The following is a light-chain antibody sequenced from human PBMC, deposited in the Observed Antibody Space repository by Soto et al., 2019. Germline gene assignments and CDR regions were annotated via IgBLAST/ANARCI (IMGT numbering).Light chain of an antibody. J-gene: IGKJ3*01. V-gene: IGKV3-15*01. CDR3: QQYNNWLPVT. CDR2: GAS. Sequence: EIVRTQSPATLSVSPGERATLSCRASQSVSSNLAWYQQKPGQAPRLLIYGASTRATGIPARFSGSGSGTEFTLTICSLQSEDFAVYYCQQYNNWLPVTFGPGTKVDIK. CDR1: QSVSSN.